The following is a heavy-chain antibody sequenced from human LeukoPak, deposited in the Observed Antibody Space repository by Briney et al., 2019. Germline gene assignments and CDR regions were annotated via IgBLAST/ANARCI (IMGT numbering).Heavy chain of an antibody. CDR1: GFTFSSYA. V-gene: IGHV3-23*01. CDR2: ISGSGGST. J-gene: IGHJ4*02. CDR3: AKDQQLVPTLFDY. D-gene: IGHD6-13*01. Sequence: GGSLRLSCAASGFTFSSYAMSGVRQAPGKGLEWVSAISGSGGSTYYADSVKGRFTISRDNSKNTLYLQMNSLRAEDTAVYYCAKDQQLVPTLFDYWGQGTLVTVSS.